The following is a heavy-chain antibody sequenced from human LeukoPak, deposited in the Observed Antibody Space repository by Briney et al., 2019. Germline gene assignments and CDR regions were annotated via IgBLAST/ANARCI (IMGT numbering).Heavy chain of an antibody. CDR1: GGSISSYY. CDR2: IYYSGST. Sequence: NTSETLSLTCTVSGGSISSYYWSWIRQPPGKGLEWIGYIYYSGSTNYNPSLKSRVTISVDTSKNQFSLKLSSVTAADTAVYYCARLVTRGYYDSSGRRIDAFDIWGQGTMVTVSS. CDR3: ARLVTRGYYDSSGRRIDAFDI. V-gene: IGHV4-59*01. D-gene: IGHD3-22*01. J-gene: IGHJ3*02.